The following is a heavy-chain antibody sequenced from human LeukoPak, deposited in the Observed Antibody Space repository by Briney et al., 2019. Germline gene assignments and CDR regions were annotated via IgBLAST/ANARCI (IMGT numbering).Heavy chain of an antibody. CDR3: ARDYYGMDV. J-gene: IGHJ6*02. V-gene: IGHV3-21*01. CDR2: ITRSSSYL. CDR1: DFTFSSYN. Sequence: GGSLRLSCAASDFTFSSYNMNWVRQAPGKGPEWVSSITRSSSYLYYAVSVKGRFTISRDNAKNSLYLQMNSLRAEDTAVYYCARDYYGMDVWGQGTTVTVSS.